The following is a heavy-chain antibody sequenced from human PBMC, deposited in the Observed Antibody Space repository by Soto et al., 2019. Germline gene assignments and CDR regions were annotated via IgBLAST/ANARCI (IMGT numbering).Heavy chain of an antibody. CDR3: ARTKDCSGGSCYIENWFDP. CDR2: IIPIFGTA. V-gene: IGHV1-69*13. D-gene: IGHD2-15*01. CDR1: GGTFSSYA. Sequence: SVKVSCKASGGTFSSYAISWVRQAPGQRLEWMGGIIPIFGTANYAQKFQGRVTITADESTSTAYMELSSLRSEDTAVYYCARTKDCSGGSCYIENWFDPWGQGTLVTVSS. J-gene: IGHJ5*02.